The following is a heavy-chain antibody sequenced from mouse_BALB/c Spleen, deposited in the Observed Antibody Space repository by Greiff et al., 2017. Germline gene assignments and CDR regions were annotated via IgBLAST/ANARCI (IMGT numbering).Heavy chain of an antibody. CDR3: ARRRYDVGAMDY. J-gene: IGHJ4*01. Sequence: EVQLHQSGAELVKPGASVKLSCTASGFNIKDTYMHWVKQRPEQGLEWIGRIDPANGNTKYDPKFQGKATITADTSSNTAYLQLSSLTSEDTAVYYCARRRYDVGAMDYWGQGTSVTVSS. D-gene: IGHD2-14*01. CDR1: GFNIKDTY. CDR2: IDPANGNT. V-gene: IGHV14-3*02.